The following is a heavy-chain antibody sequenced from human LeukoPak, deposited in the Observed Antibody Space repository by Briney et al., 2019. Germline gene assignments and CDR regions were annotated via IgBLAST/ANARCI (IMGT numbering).Heavy chain of an antibody. CDR2: IYYNGST. CDR3: ARHKMVRGIGYYYYMDA. Sequence: PSETLSLTCTVSGGSISTSSYYWGWIRQPPGKGLQWIGSIYYNGSTYYNPSLKSRVIISVDTSKNQFSLKLSSVTAADTAVFYCARHKMVRGIGYYYYMDAWGKGTTVTISS. V-gene: IGHV4-39*01. D-gene: IGHD3-10*01. CDR1: GGSISTSSYY. J-gene: IGHJ6*03.